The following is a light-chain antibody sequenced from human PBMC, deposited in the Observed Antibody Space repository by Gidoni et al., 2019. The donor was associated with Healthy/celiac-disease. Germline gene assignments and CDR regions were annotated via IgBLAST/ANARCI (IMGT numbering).Light chain of an antibody. J-gene: IGKJ1*01. CDR2: GAS. Sequence: EIVLTQSPGTLSLSPGERATLSCRANQSVSSSYLAWYKQKPGQAPRLLIYGASSRATGIPDRFSGSGSGTDFTLTISRLDPEDFAVYYCQQYGSSPTFGQGTKVEIK. CDR3: QQYGSSPT. V-gene: IGKV3-20*01. CDR1: QSVSSSY.